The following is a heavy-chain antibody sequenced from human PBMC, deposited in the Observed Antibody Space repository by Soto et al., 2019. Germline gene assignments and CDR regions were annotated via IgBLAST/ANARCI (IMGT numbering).Heavy chain of an antibody. CDR3: ARNDPTTVTTHFDE. Sequence: PSETLSLTCTVSGGSISSYYWSWIRQPPGKGLEWIGYIYYSGSTNYNPSLKSRVTISVDTSKNQFSLKLSSVTAADTAVYYCARNDPTTVTTHFDEWGQGTLVTVSS. CDR2: IYYSGST. CDR1: GGSISSYY. V-gene: IGHV4-59*08. J-gene: IGHJ4*02. D-gene: IGHD4-17*01.